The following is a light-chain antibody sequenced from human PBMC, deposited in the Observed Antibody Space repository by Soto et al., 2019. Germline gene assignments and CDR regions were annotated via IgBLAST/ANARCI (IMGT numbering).Light chain of an antibody. Sequence: SYELTQPPSVSVAPGQTARITCGGNNIGSKSVHWYQQKPGQAPVLVVYDDSDRPSGLPERFSGSNSGNTATLTISRVEAGDEADYYCQVCDSSSDHDVFGTGTKLTVL. CDR2: DDS. CDR1: NIGSKS. CDR3: QVCDSSSDHDV. V-gene: IGLV3-21*02. J-gene: IGLJ1*01.